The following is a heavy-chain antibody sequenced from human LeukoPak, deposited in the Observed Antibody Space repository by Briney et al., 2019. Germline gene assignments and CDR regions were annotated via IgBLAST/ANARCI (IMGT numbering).Heavy chain of an antibody. V-gene: IGHV4-59*12. Sequence: PSETLSLTCTVSGGSISNYYWSWTRQPPGKGLEWIGYISYSGSTNYNPSLKSRVTISVDTSKNQFSLKLSSVTAADTAVYYCARDGDYYGSGSYYNPPYYYYYMDVWGKGTTVTVSS. D-gene: IGHD3-10*01. CDR1: GGSISNYY. CDR3: ARDGDYYGSGSYYNPPYYYYYMDV. CDR2: ISYSGST. J-gene: IGHJ6*03.